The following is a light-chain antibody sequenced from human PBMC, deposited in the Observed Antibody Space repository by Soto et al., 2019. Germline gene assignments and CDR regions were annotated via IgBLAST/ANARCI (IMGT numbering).Light chain of an antibody. CDR2: GAS. CDR3: QHYNNWPA. Sequence: EIVMTQSPATLSVSPGERATLSCRASQSVSSTLAWYHQKPGQAPRLLIYGASTRATGIPARFSGSGSGTEFTLTISSLQSEDFAVYYCQHYNNWPAFGQGTKVEIK. V-gene: IGKV3-15*01. CDR1: QSVSST. J-gene: IGKJ1*01.